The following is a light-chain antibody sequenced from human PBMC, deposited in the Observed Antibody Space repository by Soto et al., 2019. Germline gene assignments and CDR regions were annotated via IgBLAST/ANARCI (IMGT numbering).Light chain of an antibody. CDR3: GTWDSSPSAGV. CDR2: DNN. V-gene: IGLV1-51*01. J-gene: IGLJ2*01. Sequence: QSVLTQPPSVSAAPGQKVTISCSGSSSNIGNNYVSWYQQLPGTAPQLLIYDNNNRPSGIPDRFSGYKPGTSATLSITVHPTGDAADYYCGTWDSSPSAGVFGGGTKLTVL. CDR1: SSNIGNNY.